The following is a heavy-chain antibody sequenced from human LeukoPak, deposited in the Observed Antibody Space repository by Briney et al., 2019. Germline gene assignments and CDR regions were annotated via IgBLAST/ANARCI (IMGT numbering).Heavy chain of an antibody. V-gene: IGHV1-18*01. J-gene: IGHJ4*02. CDR2: ISAYNGNT. CDR3: GRVRDSGNYVAFDY. Sequence: ASVNVSCKASGYTFTSYGISWVRQAPGQGLEWMGWISAYNGNTNYAQKLQGRVTMTTDTSTSTAYMELRSLRSDDTAVYYCGRVRDSGNYVAFDYWGQGTLVTVSS. CDR1: GYTFTSYG. D-gene: IGHD1-26*01.